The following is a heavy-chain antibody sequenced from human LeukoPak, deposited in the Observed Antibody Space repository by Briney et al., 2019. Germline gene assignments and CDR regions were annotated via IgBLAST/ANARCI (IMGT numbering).Heavy chain of an antibody. V-gene: IGHV3-30-3*01. Sequence: GGSLRLSCAASGFTFSSYAMHWARQAPGKGLEWVAVISYDGSNKYYADSVKGRFTISRDNSKNTLYLQMNSLRAEDTAVYYCASRGYDSSGYYSEYFQHWGQGTLVTVSS. CDR2: ISYDGSNK. CDR1: GFTFSSYA. CDR3: ASRGYDSSGYYSEYFQH. J-gene: IGHJ1*01. D-gene: IGHD3-22*01.